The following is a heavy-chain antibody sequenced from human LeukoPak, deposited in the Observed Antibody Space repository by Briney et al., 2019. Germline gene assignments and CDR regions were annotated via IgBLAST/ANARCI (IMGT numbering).Heavy chain of an antibody. V-gene: IGHV3-33*01. J-gene: IGHJ4*02. CDR1: GFTFSSYG. CDR3: ARDFSSTPED. CDR2: IWYDGSNK. Sequence: PGGSLRLSCAASGFTFSSYGMHWVRRAPGKGLEWVAVIWYDGSNKFYADSVKGRFTISRDNSKNTLYLQMNSLRAEDTAVYYCARDFSSTPEDWGQGTLVTVSS. D-gene: IGHD6-13*01.